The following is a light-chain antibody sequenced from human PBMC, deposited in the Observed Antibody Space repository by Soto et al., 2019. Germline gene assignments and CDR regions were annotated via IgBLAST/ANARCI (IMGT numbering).Light chain of an antibody. CDR2: GSS. CDR1: QSVGSN. V-gene: IGKV3-20*01. CDR3: QQYDSSPLT. J-gene: IGKJ4*01. Sequence: EILLTQSPATLPVSPGERATLSCRASQSVGSNLAWFQQKPGQAPRLLIYGSSTRATGVPDRFSGSGSGTDFTLTISRLEPEDFAVYYCQQYDSSPLTFGGGTKVDIK.